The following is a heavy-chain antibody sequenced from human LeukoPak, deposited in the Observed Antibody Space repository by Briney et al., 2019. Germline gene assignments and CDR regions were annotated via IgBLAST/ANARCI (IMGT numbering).Heavy chain of an antibody. V-gene: IGHV4-4*02. D-gene: IGHD6-13*01. Sequence: SETLSLTCGVSGGSISNTNWWTWFRQPPGKGLEWIGEVNLQGSTNYNPSLKSRVAISVDKSEDHISLKLTSVTAADTAVYYCARGASFSSSWYFWFDPWGQGTLVTVSS. CDR2: VNLQGST. CDR1: GGSISNTNW. J-gene: IGHJ5*02. CDR3: ARGASFSSSWYFWFDP.